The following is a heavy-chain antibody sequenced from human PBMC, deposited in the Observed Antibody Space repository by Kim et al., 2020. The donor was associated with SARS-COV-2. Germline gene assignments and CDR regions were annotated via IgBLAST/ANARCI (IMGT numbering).Heavy chain of an antibody. J-gene: IGHJ3*02. Sequence: SETLSLTCAAYGESFRNFYWSWIRQPPGKGLEWIGEINHRGSTNYNPSLKSRVTISVDTSKNQFSLKLNSVTAADTAVYYCARETSRGDDAFDIWGQGTLVTVSS. CDR1: GESFRNFY. CDR2: INHRGST. V-gene: IGHV4-34*01. CDR3: ARETSRGDDAFDI. D-gene: IGHD3-10*01.